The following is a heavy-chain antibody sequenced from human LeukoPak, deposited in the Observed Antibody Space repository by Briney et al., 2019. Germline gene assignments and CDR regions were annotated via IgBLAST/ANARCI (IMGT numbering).Heavy chain of an antibody. D-gene: IGHD4-17*01. CDR3: ARGPLQGGDHFRSKRPFDY. J-gene: IGHJ4*02. CDR2: INHSGST. Sequence: SETLSLTCAVYGGSFSGYYWSWIRQPPGKGLEWIGEINHSGSTNYNPSLKSRVTISVDTSKNQFSLKLSSVTAADTAVYYCARGPLQGGDHFRSKRPFDYWGQGTLVTVSS. CDR1: GGSFSGYY. V-gene: IGHV4-34*01.